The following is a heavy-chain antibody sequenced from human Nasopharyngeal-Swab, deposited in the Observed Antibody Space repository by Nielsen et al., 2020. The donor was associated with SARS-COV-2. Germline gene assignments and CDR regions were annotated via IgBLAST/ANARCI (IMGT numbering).Heavy chain of an antibody. J-gene: IGHJ4*02. Sequence: SLKISCAASGFTFDDYAMHWVRQAPGKGLEWVSGISWNSGSIGYADSVKGRFTISRDNAKNSLYLQMNSLRAEDTALYYCAKDKRVVTYYFDYWGQGTLVTVS. CDR1: GFTFDDYA. D-gene: IGHD3-22*01. V-gene: IGHV3-9*01. CDR3: AKDKRVVTYYFDY. CDR2: ISWNSGSI.